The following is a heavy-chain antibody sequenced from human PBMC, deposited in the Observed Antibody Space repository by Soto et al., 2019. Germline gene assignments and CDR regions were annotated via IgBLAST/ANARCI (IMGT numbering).Heavy chain of an antibody. V-gene: IGHV3-23*01. CDR2: ISGSGGST. Sequence: EVQLLESGGGLVQPGGSLRLSCAASGFTFSSYAMSWVRQAPGKGLEWVLAISGSGGSTYYADSVKGRFTISTDKTNNTLYLQMYSLRVEDTALYYCAKDGMTMVRGEPDYWRQGTLITVSS. CDR1: GFTFSSYA. J-gene: IGHJ4*02. D-gene: IGHD3-10*01. CDR3: AKDGMTMVRGEPDY.